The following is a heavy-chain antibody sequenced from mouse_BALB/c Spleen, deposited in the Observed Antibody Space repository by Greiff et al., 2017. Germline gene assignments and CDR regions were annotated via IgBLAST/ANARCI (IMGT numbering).Heavy chain of an antibody. CDR3: AYYRYERDPFAY. Sequence: VQLQQSGAELVKPGASVKLSCTASGFNIKDTYMHWVKQRPEHGLEWIGRIDPANGNTKYDPKFQGKATITADTSSNTAYLQLSSLTSEDTAVYYCAYYRYERDPFAYWGQGTLVTVSA. J-gene: IGHJ3*01. CDR1: GFNIKDTY. D-gene: IGHD2-14*01. V-gene: IGHV14-3*02. CDR2: IDPANGNT.